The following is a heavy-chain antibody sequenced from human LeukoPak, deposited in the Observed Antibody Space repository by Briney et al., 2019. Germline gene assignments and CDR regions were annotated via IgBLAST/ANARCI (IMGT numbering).Heavy chain of an antibody. CDR1: GYTFTSYA. CDR3: AREVVAAAGTPRIPLNWFDP. D-gene: IGHD6-13*01. V-gene: IGHV7-4-1*02. CDR2: INTNTGNP. Sequence: EASVKVSCKASGYTFTSYAMNWVRQAPGQGLEWMGWINTNTGNPTYAQGFTGRFVFSLDTSVSTAYLQISSLKAEDTAVYYCAREVVAAAGTPRIPLNWFDPWGQGTLVTVSS. J-gene: IGHJ5*02.